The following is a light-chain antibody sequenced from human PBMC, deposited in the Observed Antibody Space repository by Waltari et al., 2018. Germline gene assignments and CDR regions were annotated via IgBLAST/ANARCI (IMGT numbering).Light chain of an antibody. V-gene: IGKV3-15*01. CDR1: QSVSSN. Sequence: EIVMTQSPATLSVSPRERATPSCRASQSVSSNLAWYQQKPGQTPRLLIYEASTRPTGIPARFSGSGSGTEFTLSISSLQSEDFAVYYCQQYNTWPPITVGQGTRLEIK. CDR3: QQYNTWPPIT. J-gene: IGKJ5*01. CDR2: EAS.